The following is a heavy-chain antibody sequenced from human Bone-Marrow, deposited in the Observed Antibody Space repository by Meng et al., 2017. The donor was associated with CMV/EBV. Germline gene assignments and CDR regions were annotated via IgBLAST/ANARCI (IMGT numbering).Heavy chain of an antibody. CDR2: INSDGSST. J-gene: IGHJ4*02. CDR3: AGQIFSTMRGLDY. Sequence: GESLKISCAASGFTFSSYWMHWVRQAPGKGLVWVSRINSDGSSTSYADSVKGRFTISRDHSKNTLYLQMHSLRAEDTAIYYCAGQIFSTMRGLDYWGQGTLVTVSS. CDR1: GFTFSSYW. D-gene: IGHD3-3*02. V-gene: IGHV3-74*01.